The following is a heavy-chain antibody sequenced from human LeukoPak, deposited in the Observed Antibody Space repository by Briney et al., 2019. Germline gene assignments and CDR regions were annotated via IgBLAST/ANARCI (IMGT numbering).Heavy chain of an antibody. CDR2: ISSSSSYI. CDR1: GFTFSSYS. Sequence: PGGSLRLSCAASGFTFSSYSMNWVRQAPGKGLEWVSSISSSSSYIYYADSVKGRFTISRDNSKNTLYLQMNSLRVEDTAVYYCAKGGSWYRPTFFDYWGQGTLVTVSS. V-gene: IGHV3-21*04. CDR3: AKGGSWYRPTFFDY. J-gene: IGHJ4*02. D-gene: IGHD6-13*01.